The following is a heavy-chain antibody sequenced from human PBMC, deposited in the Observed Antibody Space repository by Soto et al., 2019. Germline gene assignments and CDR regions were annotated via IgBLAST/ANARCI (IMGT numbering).Heavy chain of an antibody. CDR1: GYTFTSYA. CDR3: ARGLTELLWGDAVDI. Sequence: QVQLVQSGAEVKKPGASVKVSCKASGYTFTSYAMHWVRQAPGQRLEWMGWINAGNGNTKYSQKFQGRVTITRDTSASIAYMELSRLRSEDTAVYYCARGLTELLWGDAVDIWGQGTMGTLSS. D-gene: IGHD1-26*01. J-gene: IGHJ3*02. CDR2: INAGNGNT. V-gene: IGHV1-3*01.